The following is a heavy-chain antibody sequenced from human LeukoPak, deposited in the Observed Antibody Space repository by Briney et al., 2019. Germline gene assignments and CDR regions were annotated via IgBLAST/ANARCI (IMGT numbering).Heavy chain of an antibody. D-gene: IGHD6-19*01. CDR2: MNPNSGNT. Sequence: ASVKVSCKASGYTFTSYDINWVRQATGQGLEWMGWMNPNSGNTGYAQKFQGRVTMTRNTSISTAYMELSSLRSEDTAVYYCARSAPSSGWPLDYWGQGTLVTVSS. CDR1: GYTFTSYD. V-gene: IGHV1-8*01. CDR3: ARSAPSSGWPLDY. J-gene: IGHJ4*02.